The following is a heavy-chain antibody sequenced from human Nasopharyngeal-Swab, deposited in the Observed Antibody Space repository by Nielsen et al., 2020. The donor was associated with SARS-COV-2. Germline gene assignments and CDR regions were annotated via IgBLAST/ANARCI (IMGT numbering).Heavy chain of an antibody. Sequence: ASVKVSCRASGFGYTFTNYGIHWVRQAPGQGLEWMGWISTKSGDTIYAQKLQDRLTMTTDTSTSTAYMELRSLRSDDTAVYYCASGGYYDTTGYFFDFWGQGTMVTVSS. CDR2: ISTKSGDT. J-gene: IGHJ3*01. CDR3: ASGGYYDTTGYFFDF. CDR1: GFGYTFTNYG. V-gene: IGHV1-18*01. D-gene: IGHD3-22*01.